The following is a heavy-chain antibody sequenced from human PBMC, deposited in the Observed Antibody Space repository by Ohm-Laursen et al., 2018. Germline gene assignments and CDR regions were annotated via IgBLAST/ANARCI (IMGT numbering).Heavy chain of an antibody. J-gene: IGHJ1*01. CDR3: ASIYCTGTSCYKYFQY. CDR2: ISSSGNTI. V-gene: IGHV3-48*03. CDR1: GFTFSRYE. Sequence: GSLRLSCAASGFTFSRYEMNWVRQAPGKGLEWVSNISSSGNTIHYADSVKGRFTISRDNAKNTLYLQMDSLRAEDTAVYYCASIYCTGTSCYKYFQYWGQGTLVTVSS. D-gene: IGHD2-2*02.